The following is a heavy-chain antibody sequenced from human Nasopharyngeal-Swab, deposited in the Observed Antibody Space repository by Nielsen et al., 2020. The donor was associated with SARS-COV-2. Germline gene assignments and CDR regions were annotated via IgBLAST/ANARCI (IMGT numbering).Heavy chain of an antibody. D-gene: IGHD3-16*01. CDR3: AREAGTFRAFDI. CDR2: IWYDGSNK. Sequence: GRQAPGKGLEWVAVIWYDGSNKYYADSVKGRFTISRDNSKNTLYLQMNSLRAEDTAVYYCAREAGTFRAFDIWGQGTMVTVSS. V-gene: IGHV3-33*01. J-gene: IGHJ3*02.